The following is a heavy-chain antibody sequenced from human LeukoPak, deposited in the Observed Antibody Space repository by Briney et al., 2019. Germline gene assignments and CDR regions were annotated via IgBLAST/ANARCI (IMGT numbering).Heavy chain of an antibody. CDR3: ARALYCSGGSCQYYFDY. D-gene: IGHD2-15*01. Sequence: ASVKVSCKASGYTFTTFGINWVRQAPGQGLEWMGWMNPNSGNTGYAQKFQGRVTITRNTSISTAYMELSSLRSEDTAVYYCARALYCSGGSCQYYFDYWGQGTLVTVSS. CDR1: GYTFTTFG. J-gene: IGHJ4*02. V-gene: IGHV1-8*03. CDR2: MNPNSGNT.